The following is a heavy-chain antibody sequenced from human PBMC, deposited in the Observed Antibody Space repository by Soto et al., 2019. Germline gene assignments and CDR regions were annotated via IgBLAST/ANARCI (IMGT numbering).Heavy chain of an antibody. CDR3: ATTRFGGKYYNGMDV. CDR2: IYPGDSDT. Sequence: PGESVKISWTGSGYSVSCYCRGWVRPLHGKGLEWMGIIYPGDSDTRYSPSFQGQVTISADKSISTAYLQWSSLKASDTAMYYCATTRFGGKYYNGMDVWGQGTTVTVS. V-gene: IGHV5-51*01. D-gene: IGHD3-10*01. J-gene: IGHJ6*02. CDR1: GYSVSCYC.